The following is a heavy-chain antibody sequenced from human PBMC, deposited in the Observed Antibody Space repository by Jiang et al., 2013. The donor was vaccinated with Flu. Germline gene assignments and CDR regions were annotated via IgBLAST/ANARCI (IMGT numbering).Heavy chain of an antibody. CDR1: GFTFSTSS. J-gene: IGHJ4*02. D-gene: IGHD1-26*01. Sequence: EVQLVESGGGLVQPGGSLRLSCAASGFTFSTSSMNWVRQAPGKGLEWVSYISVSSSTTYYADSVKGRFTISRDNAKNSLYLQMNSLRAEDTAIYYCAKVVAGVGIVRRGLDSWGQGSLVTVSS. CDR3: AKVVAGVGIVRRGLDS. CDR2: ISVSSSTT. V-gene: IGHV3-48*04.